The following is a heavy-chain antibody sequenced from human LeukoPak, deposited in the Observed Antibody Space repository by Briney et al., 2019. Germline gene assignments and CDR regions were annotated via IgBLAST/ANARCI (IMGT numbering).Heavy chain of an antibody. Sequence: SETLSLTCTVSGGSISSSGYYWGWIRQPPGQGLEWIGHIYYSGSTNYNPSLKSRVTISVDTSKSQFSLKLISVTAADTAFYYCARHTTMAHFDYWGQGTLVTVSS. CDR2: IYYSGST. J-gene: IGHJ4*02. V-gene: IGHV4-61*05. CDR1: GGSISSSGYY. CDR3: ARHTTMAHFDY. D-gene: IGHD5-18*01.